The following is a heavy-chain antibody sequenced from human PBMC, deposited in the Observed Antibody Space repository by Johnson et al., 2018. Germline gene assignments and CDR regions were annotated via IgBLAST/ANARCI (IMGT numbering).Heavy chain of an antibody. D-gene: IGHD3-22*01. Sequence: QLVESGAEVKKPGESLKISCKGSGYSFTSYWIGWVRQMPGKGLEWMGIIYPGDSDTRYSPSFQGQVTISADKSIRPAYLQWSSLKASDTARYYCSRLGNDNDSSGWSSVLFQHWGQGTLVTVSS. J-gene: IGHJ1*01. CDR2: IYPGDSDT. CDR1: GYSFTSYW. V-gene: IGHV5-51*03. CDR3: SRLGNDNDSSGWSSVLFQH.